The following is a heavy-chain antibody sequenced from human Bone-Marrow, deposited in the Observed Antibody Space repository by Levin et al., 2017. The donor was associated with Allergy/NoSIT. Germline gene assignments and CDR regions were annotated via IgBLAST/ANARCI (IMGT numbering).Heavy chain of an antibody. J-gene: IGHJ6*02. CDR1: GFTFSSYA. D-gene: IGHD1-26*01. CDR2: ISYDGSNK. V-gene: IGHV3-30*04. CDR3: ARVIVPHYYYYYGMDV. Sequence: GGSLRLSCAASGFTFSSYAMHWVRQAPGKGLEWVAVISYDGSNKYYADSVKGRFTISRDNSKNTLYLQMNSLRAEDTAVYYCARVIVPHYYYYYGMDVWGQGTTVTVSS.